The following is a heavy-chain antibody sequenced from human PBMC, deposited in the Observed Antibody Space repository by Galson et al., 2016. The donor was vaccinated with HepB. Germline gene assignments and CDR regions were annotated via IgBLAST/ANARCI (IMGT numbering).Heavy chain of an antibody. V-gene: IGHV3-53*01. Sequence: SLRLSCAASGFTISNHDMSWVRQAPGKGLEWVSVIYSGGNTYYADSVKGRFTISRDSSNNTLFLQMNILRAEDAAVYYCARWASLMTLRDAGGFDHWGQGTLVTVSS. D-gene: IGHD3-10*01. CDR1: GFTISNHD. J-gene: IGHJ4*02. CDR3: ARWASLMTLRDAGGFDH. CDR2: IYSGGNT.